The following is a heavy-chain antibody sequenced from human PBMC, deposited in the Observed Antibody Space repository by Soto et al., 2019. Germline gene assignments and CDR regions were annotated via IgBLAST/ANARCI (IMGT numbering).Heavy chain of an antibody. J-gene: IGHJ6*03. Sequence: SLRLSCIGSGFSFEDYSLNWFRQAPVEGLGWVGLIRRRAHGGTTEYVASVEGRFTMSRDDSKSIAYLQMNSLKSEDTGVYYCTRISSAAHSYYFYYMDVWGKGTTVTVSS. D-gene: IGHD3-16*01. V-gene: IGHV3-49*03. CDR3: TRISSAAHSYYFYYMDV. CDR2: IRRRAHGGTT. CDR1: GFSFEDYS.